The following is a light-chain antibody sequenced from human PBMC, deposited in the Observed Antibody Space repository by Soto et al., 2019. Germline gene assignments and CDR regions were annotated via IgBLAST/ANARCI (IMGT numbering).Light chain of an antibody. J-gene: IGKJ1*01. CDR1: QGINSY. CDR2: GAS. Sequence: IVLTQSPSPLSASPGDRVTITCRASQGINSYLAWYQQKPGKAPRLLIYGASTWPSGVPSRFSGSGSGTEFTLTNSSLQSEDFATYYCQQYNSYPRTFGEGTKVDIK. CDR3: QQYNSYPRT. V-gene: IGKV1-9*01.